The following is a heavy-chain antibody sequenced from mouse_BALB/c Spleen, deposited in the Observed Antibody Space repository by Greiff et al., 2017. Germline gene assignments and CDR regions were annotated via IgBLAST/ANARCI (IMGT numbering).Heavy chain of an antibody. CDR2: IRLKSNNYAT. J-gene: IGHJ2*01. CDR1: GFTFSNYW. Sequence: VKLEESGGGLVQPGGSMKLSCVASGFTFSNYWMNWVRQSPEKGLEWVAEIRLKSNNYATHYAESVKGRFTISRDDSKSSVYLQMNNLRAEDTGIYYCTRPSAYFDYWGQGTTLTVSS. CDR3: TRPSAYFDY. V-gene: IGHV6-6*02.